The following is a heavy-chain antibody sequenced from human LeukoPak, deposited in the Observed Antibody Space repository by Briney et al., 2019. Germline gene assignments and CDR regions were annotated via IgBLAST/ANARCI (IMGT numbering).Heavy chain of an antibody. CDR1: GGTFSSYA. D-gene: IGHD3-3*01. CDR3: ARVNSEYDFWSGYQSDY. Sequence: SVKVSCKASGGTFSSYAISWVRQAPGQGLEWMGGIIPIFGTANYAQKFQGRVTITADESTSTAYMELSSLRAEDTAVYYCARVNSEYDFWSGYQSDYWGQGTLVTVSS. CDR2: IIPIFGTA. J-gene: IGHJ4*02. V-gene: IGHV1-69*13.